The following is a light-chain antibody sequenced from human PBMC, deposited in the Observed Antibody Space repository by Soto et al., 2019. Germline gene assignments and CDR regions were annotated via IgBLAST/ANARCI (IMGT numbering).Light chain of an antibody. CDR2: LNSDGSH. V-gene: IGLV4-69*01. CDR1: SGHRSNA. Sequence: QAVVTQSPSASASLGASVKLTCTLNSGHRSNAIAWHQQQAEKGPRYLMNLNSDGSHTKGDGIPDRFSGSSSGAERYLTISSLQSEDEADYYCQTWDNGLVFGGGTKVTVL. J-gene: IGLJ3*02. CDR3: QTWDNGLV.